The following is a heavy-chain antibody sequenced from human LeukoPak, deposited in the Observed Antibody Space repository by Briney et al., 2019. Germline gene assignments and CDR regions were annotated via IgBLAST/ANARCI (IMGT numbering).Heavy chain of an antibody. D-gene: IGHD2/OR15-2a*01. Sequence: SVKVSCKASGGTFSSYTISWVRQAPGQGLEWMGRIIPILGIANYAQKFQGRVTITADKSTSTAYMELSSLRSEDTAVYYCARDIIAASTTTISWLDYWGQGTLVTVSS. CDR1: GGTFSSYT. V-gene: IGHV1-69*04. CDR3: ARDIIAASTTTISWLDY. J-gene: IGHJ4*02. CDR2: IIPILGIA.